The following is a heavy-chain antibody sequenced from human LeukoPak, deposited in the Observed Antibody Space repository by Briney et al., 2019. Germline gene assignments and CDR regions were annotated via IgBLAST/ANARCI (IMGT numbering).Heavy chain of an antibody. CDR1: GYSFTMFG. D-gene: IGHD3-10*01. V-gene: IGHV1-18*01. J-gene: IGHJ5*02. CDR2: ISDFNAYT. CDR3: ARDRWSHYDGSGGENYFDP. Sequence: ASEKVSCKASGYSFTMFGISWGRQAPGQGLEWMGCISDFNAYTNYAQKIQGRVTMTTDTSTSTAYMEVRGLRSDDTAGYYCARDRWSHYDGSGGENYFDPWGQGTLVTVSS.